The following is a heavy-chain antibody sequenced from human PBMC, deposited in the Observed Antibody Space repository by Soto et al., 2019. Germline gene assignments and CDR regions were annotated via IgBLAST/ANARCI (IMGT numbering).Heavy chain of an antibody. CDR2: IFNSGGST. D-gene: IGHD2-2*01. CDR3: AKLPAPTSCWGLIDY. J-gene: IGHJ4*02. V-gene: IGHV3-23*01. Sequence: EVQLLESGGGLVQPGGSLRLSCAASGFTFSSYTMSWVRQASGKGLEWVSGIFNSGGSTYYTDSVKGRFTISRENSKNTLYLQMNSLIAEDTALYYCAKLPAPTSCWGLIDYWGQGTLVTVSS. CDR1: GFTFSSYT.